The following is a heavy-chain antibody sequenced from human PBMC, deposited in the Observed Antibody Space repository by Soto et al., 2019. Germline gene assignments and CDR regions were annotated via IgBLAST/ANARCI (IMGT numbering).Heavy chain of an antibody. V-gene: IGHV3-48*02. J-gene: IGHJ6*02. Sequence: SGGSLRLSCAASGFTFSSYSMNWVRQAPGKGLEWVSYISSSSSTIYYADSVKGRFTISRDNAKNSLYLQMNSLRDEDTAVYYCARDLWGDGYDYYYYGMDVWGQGTTVTVSS. CDR3: ARDLWGDGYDYYYYGMDV. CDR1: GFTFSSYS. D-gene: IGHD5-12*01. CDR2: ISSSSSTI.